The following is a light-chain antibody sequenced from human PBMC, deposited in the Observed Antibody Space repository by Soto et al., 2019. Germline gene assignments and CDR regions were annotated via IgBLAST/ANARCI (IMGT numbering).Light chain of an antibody. CDR3: QQYGDSLPYT. V-gene: IGKV3-20*01. Sequence: EIGLTQSPGTLSLSPGERATLSCRASQSVSHNYLSWYQQKPRQAPRLLIFATSSRATGIPDRFSGRGSGTDFTLTISGLEPEDLAVYYCQQYGDSLPYTFGQGTKLEI. CDR1: QSVSHNY. CDR2: ATS. J-gene: IGKJ2*01.